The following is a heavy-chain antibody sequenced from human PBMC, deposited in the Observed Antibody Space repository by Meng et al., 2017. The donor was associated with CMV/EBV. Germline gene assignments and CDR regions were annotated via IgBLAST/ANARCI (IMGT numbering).Heavy chain of an antibody. CDR3: ARDLESLYYYYGMDV. CDR2: ISSSSSYI. J-gene: IGHJ6*02. D-gene: IGHD3-3*01. Sequence: GGSLRLSCAASGFTFSSYSMNWVRQAPGKGLEWVSSISSSSSYIYYADSVKGRFTISRDNAKNSLYLQMNSLRAEDTAVYYCARDLESLYYYYGMDVRGQGTTVTVSS. CDR1: GFTFSSYS. V-gene: IGHV3-21*01.